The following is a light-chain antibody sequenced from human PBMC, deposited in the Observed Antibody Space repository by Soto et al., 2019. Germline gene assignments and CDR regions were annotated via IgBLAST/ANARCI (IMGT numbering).Light chain of an antibody. CDR1: SSDVGGHDY. CDR3: SSYTSSSPLI. Sequence: QSVLTQPASVSGSPGQSITISCNGTSSDVGGHDYVSWYQQHPGKAPKLTIFEVSNRPSGVSNRFSGSKSGNTASLTISGLQAEDEADYYCSSYTSSSPLIFGTGTKLTVL. CDR2: EVS. V-gene: IGLV2-14*01. J-gene: IGLJ1*01.